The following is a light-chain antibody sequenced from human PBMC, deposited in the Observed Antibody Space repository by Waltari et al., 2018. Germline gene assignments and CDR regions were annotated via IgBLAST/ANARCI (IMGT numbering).Light chain of an antibody. CDR1: QSIGGH. Sequence: EIGITQSPAILSVSPGERATLSCRASQSIGGHLAWYQQKLGQAPRLLIYDASIRATGIPARFSGSGSGTEFTLTINSLQSEDFAVYYRQQYNHWYTFGQGTKLEIK. J-gene: IGKJ2*01. V-gene: IGKV3-15*01. CDR2: DAS. CDR3: QQYNHWYT.